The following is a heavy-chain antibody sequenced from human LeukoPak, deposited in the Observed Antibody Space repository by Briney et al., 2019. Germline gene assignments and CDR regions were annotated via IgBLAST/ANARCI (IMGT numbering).Heavy chain of an antibody. CDR3: AREGGSCTSNSCSDYFEY. D-gene: IGHD5-12*01. CDR2: ISGGGGST. V-gene: IGHV3-23*01. J-gene: IGHJ4*02. CDR1: GFTFARHA. Sequence: GGSLRLSCAGSGFTFARHALTWVRQAPGKGLEWVSTISGGGGSTHYADSVKGRFTISRDNSKDTVFSQMNNLRVEDTAIYYCAREGGSCTSNSCSDYFEYWGQGTLVTVSS.